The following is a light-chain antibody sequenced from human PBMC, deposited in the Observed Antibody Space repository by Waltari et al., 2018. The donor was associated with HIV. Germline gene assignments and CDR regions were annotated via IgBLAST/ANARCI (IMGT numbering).Light chain of an antibody. J-gene: IGLJ3*02. V-gene: IGLV2-11*01. CDR1: TSDVGAYNF. Sequence: QSALTQPPSVSGSPGQSVTISCTGPTSDVGAYNFVSWYQQNPGKAPKVLIYDVSRRPSGVPDRFSGSKSGNTASLTISGLQAEDEADYYCCSYAGSYTWVFGGGTKLTVL. CDR2: DVS. CDR3: CSYAGSYTWV.